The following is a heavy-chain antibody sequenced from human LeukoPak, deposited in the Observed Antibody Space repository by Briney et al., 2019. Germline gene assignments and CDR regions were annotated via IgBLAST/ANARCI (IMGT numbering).Heavy chain of an antibody. D-gene: IGHD2/OR15-2a*01. V-gene: IGHV3-48*01. CDR1: GITFSSYS. CDR3: ARGGLSIMGY. Sequence: GGSLRLSCGASGITFSSYSMNWVRQAPGKGLEWVSYISSSRSTKYYADSVKGRFTISRDNARNSLYLQMNSLRAEDTAVYFCARGGLSIMGYWGQGTLVTVSS. J-gene: IGHJ4*02. CDR2: ISSSRSTK.